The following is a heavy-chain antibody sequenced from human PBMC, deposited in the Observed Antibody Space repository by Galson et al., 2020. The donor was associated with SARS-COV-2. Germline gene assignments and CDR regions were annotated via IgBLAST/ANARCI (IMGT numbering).Heavy chain of an antibody. CDR2: IYHTGSA. D-gene: IGHD4-4*01. CDR3: AKGLYSNYYYYGLDV. Sequence: SETLSLTSAVSGGSITSGGYSWSWIRQPPGKGLERTGYIYHTGSAYYNPSINTRVTMSVDTSTNQFSLRLTSVTAADTAVYYCAKGLYSNYYYYGLDVWGQGTKVTVSS. V-gene: IGHV4-30-2*01. J-gene: IGHJ6*02. CDR1: GGSITSGGYS.